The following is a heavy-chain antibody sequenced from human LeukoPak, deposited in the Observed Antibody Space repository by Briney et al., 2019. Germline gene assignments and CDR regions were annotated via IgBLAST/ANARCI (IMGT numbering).Heavy chain of an antibody. CDR1: GDTVTGFS. CDR3: ATGYTYDYSLY. CDR2: FDPEDGAR. Sequence: ASVKVSCKASGDTVTGFSIHWVRQAPGHGLEWIGGFDPEDGARIFAQKFQGRVTMTEDTSTDTAYMDLSSLRSEDTAVYYCATGYTYDYSLYWGQGTLVTVSS. V-gene: IGHV1-24*01. J-gene: IGHJ4*02. D-gene: IGHD5-18*01.